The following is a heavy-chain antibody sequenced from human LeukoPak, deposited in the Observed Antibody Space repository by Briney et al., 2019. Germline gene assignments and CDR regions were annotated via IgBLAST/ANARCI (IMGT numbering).Heavy chain of an antibody. V-gene: IGHV1-8*01. J-gene: IGHJ5*02. CDR2: MNPNSGNT. CDR1: GYTFTSYD. D-gene: IGHD5/OR15-5a*01. CDR3: AREREILRQVNWFDP. Sequence: GASVKVSCKASGYTFTSYDINWVRQATGQGLEWMGWMNPNSGNTGYAQKFQGRVTITADKSTSTAYMELSSLRSEDTAVYYCAREREILRQVNWFDPWGQGTLVTVSS.